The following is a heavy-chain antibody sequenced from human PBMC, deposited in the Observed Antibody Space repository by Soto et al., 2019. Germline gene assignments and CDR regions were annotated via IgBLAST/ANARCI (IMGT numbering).Heavy chain of an antibody. CDR2: INPNSGGT. Sequence: ASVKVSCKASGYTFTGYYMHWVRQAPGQGLEWMGWINPNSGGTNYAQKFQGWVTMTRDTSISTAYMELSRLRSDDTAVYYCARDPSFITMVRGVLRDSYFDYWGQGTLVTVSS. J-gene: IGHJ4*02. D-gene: IGHD3-10*01. CDR1: GYTFTGYY. V-gene: IGHV1-2*04. CDR3: ARDPSFITMVRGVLRDSYFDY.